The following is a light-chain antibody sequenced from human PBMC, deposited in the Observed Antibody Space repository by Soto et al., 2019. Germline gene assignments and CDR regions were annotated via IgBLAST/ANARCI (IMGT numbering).Light chain of an antibody. J-gene: IGKJ1*01. CDR3: QQYRTDKM. CDR2: KAS. V-gene: IGKV1-5*03. CDR1: QSISNW. Sequence: DIQMTQSPSTLAASIGDRVTITCRASQSISNWLAWYQQKPGKAPKLLIYKASSLASGVPSRFSGSGSATDFTLTITSLQPDDFATYYCQQYRTDKMFGQGTKVEIK.